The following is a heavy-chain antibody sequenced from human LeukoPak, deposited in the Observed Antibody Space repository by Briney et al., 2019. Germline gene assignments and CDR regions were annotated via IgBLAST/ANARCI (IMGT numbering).Heavy chain of an antibody. CDR2: IYASGST. Sequence: SETLSLTCSVSGRSIRTYYCTWVRQSPGKGLEWIGYIYASGSTNYNPSLKSRVTISVDTSKNQFSLRLSSVTAADTAVDYCARGVRGWSGTSGYYYMDVWGRGTTVTVSS. CDR3: ARGVRGWSGTSGYYYMDV. CDR1: GRSIRTYY. V-gene: IGHV4-4*09. J-gene: IGHJ6*03. D-gene: IGHD3/OR15-3a*01.